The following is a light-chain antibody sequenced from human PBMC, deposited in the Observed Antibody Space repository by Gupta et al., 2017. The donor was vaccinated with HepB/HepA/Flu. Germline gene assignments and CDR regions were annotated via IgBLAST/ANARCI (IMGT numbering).Light chain of an antibody. J-gene: IGKJ4*01. V-gene: IGKV3-15*01. CDR1: QSVSSN. CDR2: GAS. Sequence: EIVMTQSPATLSVSPGERATLSSRASQSVSSNVAWYQQKPGQAPRLLIYGASTRATGIPARFSGSGSGTEFTLTISSLQAEDFAVYYCQQYNNWPLTFGGGTKVEIK. CDR3: QQYNNWPLT.